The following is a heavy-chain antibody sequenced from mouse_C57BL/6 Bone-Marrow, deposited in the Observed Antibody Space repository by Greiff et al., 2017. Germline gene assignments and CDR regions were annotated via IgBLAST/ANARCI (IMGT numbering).Heavy chain of an antibody. J-gene: IGHJ2*01. V-gene: IGHV3-1*01. D-gene: IGHD2-3*01. CDR2: ISYSGST. CDR1: GYSITSGYD. CDR3: ARGGDDGYYPLFDY. Sequence: EVKLVESGPGMVKPSQSLSLTCTVTGYSITSGYDWHWIRHFPGNKLEWMGYISYSGSTNYNPSLKSRISITHDTSKNHFFLKLNSVTTEDTATYYCARGGDDGYYPLFDYWGQGTTLTVSS.